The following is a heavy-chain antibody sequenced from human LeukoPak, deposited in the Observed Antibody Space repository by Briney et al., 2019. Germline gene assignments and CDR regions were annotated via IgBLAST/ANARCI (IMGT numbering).Heavy chain of an antibody. Sequence: GGSLRLSCAASGFTFSSYAMHWVRQAPGKGLEWVSAISASGGSTYYADSVKGRFTISRDNAKNSLYLQMNSLRAEDTAVYYCARPEAYCGGDCYYYFDYWGQGTLVTVSS. CDR1: GFTFSSYA. D-gene: IGHD2-21*01. J-gene: IGHJ4*02. CDR3: ARPEAYCGGDCYYYFDY. CDR2: ISASGGST. V-gene: IGHV3-21*01.